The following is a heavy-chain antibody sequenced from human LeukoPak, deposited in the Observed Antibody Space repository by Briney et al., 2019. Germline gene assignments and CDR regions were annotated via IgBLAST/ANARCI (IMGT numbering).Heavy chain of an antibody. CDR3: ARDEVPQLNIVVVPAPYGMDV. V-gene: IGHV3-7*01. Sequence: GGSLRLSCAASGFTFSNYWMSWVRQAPGKGLEWVANIKQDGSEKYYVDSMKGRFTISRDNAKNSLYLQMNSLRAEDTAVYYCARDEVPQLNIVVVPAPYGMDVWGQGTTVTVSS. CDR1: GFTFSNYW. CDR2: IKQDGSEK. J-gene: IGHJ6*02. D-gene: IGHD2-2*01.